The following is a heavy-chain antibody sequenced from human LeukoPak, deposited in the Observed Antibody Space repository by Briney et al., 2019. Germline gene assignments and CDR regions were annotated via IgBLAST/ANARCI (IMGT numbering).Heavy chain of an antibody. CDR2: FDPEDGET. D-gene: IGHD2-2*01. Sequence: GASVKVSCKVSGYTLTELSMRWVRQAPGKGLEWMGGFDPEDGETIYAQKFQGRVTMTEDTSTDTAYMELSSLRSEDTAVYYCATDLGGGYCSSTSCYEFDYWGQGTLVTVSS. CDR1: GYTLTELS. J-gene: IGHJ4*02. V-gene: IGHV1-24*01. CDR3: ATDLGGGYCSSTSCYEFDY.